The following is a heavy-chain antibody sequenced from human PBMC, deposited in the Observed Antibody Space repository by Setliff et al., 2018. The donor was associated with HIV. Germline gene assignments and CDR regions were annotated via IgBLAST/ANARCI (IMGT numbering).Heavy chain of an antibody. CDR3: TRHRGSFDY. D-gene: IGHD1-26*01. CDR2: LRSKANNYAT. CDR1: GFSNSA. J-gene: IGHJ4*02. Sequence: PGESLKISCAASGFSNSALHWVRQAPGKGLEWVGRLRSKANNYATEYGASVKGRFIISRDDSKNMAYLQMNSLRTEDTAIYYCTRHRGSFDYWGLGTLVTVSS. V-gene: IGHV3-73*01.